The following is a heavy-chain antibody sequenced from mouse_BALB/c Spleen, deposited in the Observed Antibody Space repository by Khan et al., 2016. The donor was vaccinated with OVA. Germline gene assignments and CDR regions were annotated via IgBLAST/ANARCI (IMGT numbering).Heavy chain of an antibody. V-gene: IGHV11-2*02. CDR2: INSDGSAI. CDR1: WFTFSGFW. J-gene: IGHJ1*01. CDR3: MRYGNYWYFDV. Sequence: EVQLLETGGGLVQPGGSRGLSCEGSWFTFSGFWMSWVRQTPGKTLEWIGDINSDGSAINYAPYIKDRFTIFRDNDKSTLYLQMSNVRSEDTATYFCMRYGNYWYFDVWCAETTVTVSS. D-gene: IGHD2-1*01.